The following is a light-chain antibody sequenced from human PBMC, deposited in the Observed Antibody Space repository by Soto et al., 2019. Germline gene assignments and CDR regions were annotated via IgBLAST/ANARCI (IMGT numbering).Light chain of an antibody. J-gene: IGLJ1*01. CDR1: SSDVGGYNY. CDR3: TSYTGSSTHV. V-gene: IGLV2-14*01. Sequence: QSALTQPASVSGSPGQSITISCTGTSSDVGGYNYVSWCQQHPGKAPKLMIYDVSNRPSGVSNRFSGSKSGNTASLTISGLQAEDEADYYCTSYTGSSTHVFGTGTKVTVL. CDR2: DVS.